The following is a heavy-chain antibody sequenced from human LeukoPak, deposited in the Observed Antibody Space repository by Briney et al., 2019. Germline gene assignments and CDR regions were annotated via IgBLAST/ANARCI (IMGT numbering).Heavy chain of an antibody. V-gene: IGHV1-2*02. Sequence: GASVKVSCKASGYTFTGYYMHWVRQAPGQGLEWMGWINPNSGGTNYAQKFQGRVTMTRDTSISTAYMELSRLRSGDTAVYYCAREPNPAAYYYDSSGYDFDYWGQGTLVTVSS. CDR2: INPNSGGT. CDR1: GYTFTGYY. CDR3: AREPNPAAYYYDSSGYDFDY. J-gene: IGHJ4*02. D-gene: IGHD3-22*01.